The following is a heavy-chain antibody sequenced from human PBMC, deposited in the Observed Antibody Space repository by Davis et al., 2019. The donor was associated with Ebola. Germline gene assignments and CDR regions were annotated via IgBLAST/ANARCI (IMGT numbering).Heavy chain of an antibody. Sequence: GESLKISCAASGFTFSSYWMHWVRQAPGKGLEWVAVISYDGSNKYYADSVKGRFTISRDNSKNTLYLQMNSLRAEDTAVYYCAKEVSGWEHGDYWGQGTLVTVSS. V-gene: IGHV3-30*18. J-gene: IGHJ4*02. D-gene: IGHD1-26*01. CDR1: GFTFSSYW. CDR3: AKEVSGWEHGDY. CDR2: ISYDGSNK.